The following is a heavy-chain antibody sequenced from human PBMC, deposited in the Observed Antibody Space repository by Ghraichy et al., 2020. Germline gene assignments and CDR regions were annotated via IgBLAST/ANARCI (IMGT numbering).Heavy chain of an antibody. V-gene: IGHV3-43*02. J-gene: IGHJ6*02. CDR2: ISGNGGST. CDR3: AKDMNDRWSRAYSYYYYGMDV. CDR1: GFAFDDFA. D-gene: IGHD3-3*01. Sequence: GGSLRLSCAASGFAFDDFAMHWVRQAPGKGLEWVSLISGNGGSTYYADSVKGRFTISRDNSKNSLFLQMNSLRSEDTALYYCAKDMNDRWSRAYSYYYYGMDVWGQGTSVTVSS.